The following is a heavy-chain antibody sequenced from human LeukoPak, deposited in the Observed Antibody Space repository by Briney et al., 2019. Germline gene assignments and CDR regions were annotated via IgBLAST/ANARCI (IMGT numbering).Heavy chain of an antibody. CDR1: GGSISSYY. Sequence: SETLSLTCTVSGGSISSYYRSWIRQPPGKGLEWIGYIYYSGSTNYNPSLKSRVTISVDTSKNQFSLKLSSVTAADTAVYYCARAIAVAGTGWFDPWGQGTLVTVSS. J-gene: IGHJ5*02. D-gene: IGHD6-19*01. CDR3: ARAIAVAGTGWFDP. V-gene: IGHV4-59*01. CDR2: IYYSGST.